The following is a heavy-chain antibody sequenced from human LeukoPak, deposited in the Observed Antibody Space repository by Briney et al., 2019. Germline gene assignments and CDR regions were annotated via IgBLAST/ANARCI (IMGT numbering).Heavy chain of an antibody. Sequence: PGGSLRLSCSASGFTLKSYAMHWVRQAPGKGLEYVSSINTNGANTYYADSVKGRFTISRDNSRNTVYVQMNSLTTEDPAVYYLVKGLQYSSSQMDPWGQGTLVTVSS. CDR2: INTNGANT. CDR1: GFTLKSYA. V-gene: IGHV3-64*05. J-gene: IGHJ5*02. CDR3: VKGLQYSSSQMDP. D-gene: IGHD6-6*01.